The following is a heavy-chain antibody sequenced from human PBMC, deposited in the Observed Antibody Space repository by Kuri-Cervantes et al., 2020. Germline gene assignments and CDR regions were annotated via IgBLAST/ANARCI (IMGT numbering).Heavy chain of an antibody. J-gene: IGHJ4*02. Sequence: GGSLRLSCAASGFTFSSYWMSWVRQAPGKGLEWVANIKQDGSQKYYVDSLKGRFTISRDNAQNSLYLQMNSLRAEDTAVYYCARAPLTFLDYWGQGTLVTVSS. D-gene: IGHD2-21*01. CDR3: ARAPLTFLDY. CDR2: IKQDGSQK. CDR1: GFTFSSYW. V-gene: IGHV3-7*01.